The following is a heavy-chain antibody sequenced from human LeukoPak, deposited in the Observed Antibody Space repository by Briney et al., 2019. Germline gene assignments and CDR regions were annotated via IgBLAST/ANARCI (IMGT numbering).Heavy chain of an antibody. V-gene: IGHV4-39*07. D-gene: IGHD3-10*02. CDR1: GASISSTPYY. CDR2: VYYSGTT. J-gene: IGHJ4*02. CDR3: ASWSYYVSRY. Sequence: SETLSLTCTVSGASISSTPYYWAWIRQPPGKGLELIGTVYYSGTTYYNPSLKSRVTISVDKSKNQFSLKLSSVTAADTAVYYCASWSYYVSRYWGQGTLVTVSS.